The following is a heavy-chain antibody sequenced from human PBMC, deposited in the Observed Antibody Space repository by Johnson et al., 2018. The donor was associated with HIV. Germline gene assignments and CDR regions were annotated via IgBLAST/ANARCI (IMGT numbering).Heavy chain of an antibody. J-gene: IGHJ3*02. D-gene: IGHD2-15*01. CDR3: AKGQVVVAATSAFDI. CDR2: INWNCGSI. Sequence: VQLVESGGGVVRPGGSLRLSCAASGFTFDDYGMSWVRRAPGKGLEWVSGINWNCGSIGYADSVKGRFTISRDNSKNTLYVQMNSLRGEDTAVYYCAKGQVVVAATSAFDIWGQGTMVTVSS. V-gene: IGHV3-20*04. CDR1: GFTFDDYG.